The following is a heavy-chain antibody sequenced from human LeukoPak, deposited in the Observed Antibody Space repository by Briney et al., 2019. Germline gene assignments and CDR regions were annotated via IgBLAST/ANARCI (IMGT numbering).Heavy chain of an antibody. D-gene: IGHD4-17*01. Sequence: SETLSLTCTVSGGSISSYYWSWIQQPAGKGLEWIGRIYTSGSTNYNPSLKSRVTISVDTSKNQFSLKLSSVTAADTAVYYCARDRTVTTPPYYGMDVWGQGTTVTVSS. CDR1: GGSISSYY. V-gene: IGHV4-4*07. CDR3: ARDRTVTTPPYYGMDV. J-gene: IGHJ6*02. CDR2: IYTSGST.